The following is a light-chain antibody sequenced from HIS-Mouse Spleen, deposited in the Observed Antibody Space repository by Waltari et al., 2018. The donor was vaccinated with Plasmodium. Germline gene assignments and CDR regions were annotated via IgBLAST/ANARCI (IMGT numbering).Light chain of an antibody. CDR3: QQYNSYWT. V-gene: IGKV1-5*03. CDR2: KAS. CDR1: RSISSW. J-gene: IGKJ1*01. Sequence: DIQMTQSPSTLSASVGDRVTITCRASRSISSWLAWYQQKPGKAPKLLFYKASSLESGVPSRFSGSGSGTEFTLTISSLQPDDFATYYCQQYNSYWTFGQGTKVEIK.